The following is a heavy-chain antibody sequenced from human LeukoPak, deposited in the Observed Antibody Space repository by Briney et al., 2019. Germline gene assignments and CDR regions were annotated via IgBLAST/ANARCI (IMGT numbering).Heavy chain of an antibody. V-gene: IGHV1-69*05. J-gene: IGHJ5*02. D-gene: IGHD2-2*01. CDR1: GGTFSSYA. Sequence: SVKVSCKASGGTFSSYAISWVRQAPGQGLEWMGGIIPIFGTANYAQKFQGRVTITTDESTSTAYMELSSLRSEDTAVYYCARSGLGHCSSTSCFNWFDPWGQETLVTVSS. CDR2: IIPIFGTA. CDR3: ARSGLGHCSSTSCFNWFDP.